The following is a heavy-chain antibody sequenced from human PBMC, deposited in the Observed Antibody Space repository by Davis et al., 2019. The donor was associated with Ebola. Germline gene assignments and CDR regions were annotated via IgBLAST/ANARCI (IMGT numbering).Heavy chain of an antibody. CDR3: TTPGGQDSGYDVVDI. Sequence: ASVKVSCKASGYTFTNYYMHWVRQAPGQGLEWMGMINPNDGRTIYAQKFQGRVTVTRDTSTTTVYMDLSSLRSEETALYYCTTPGGQDSGYDVVDIWGQGTMVTVSS. CDR2: INPNDGRT. D-gene: IGHD5-12*01. V-gene: IGHV1-46*03. CDR1: GYTFTNYY. J-gene: IGHJ3*02.